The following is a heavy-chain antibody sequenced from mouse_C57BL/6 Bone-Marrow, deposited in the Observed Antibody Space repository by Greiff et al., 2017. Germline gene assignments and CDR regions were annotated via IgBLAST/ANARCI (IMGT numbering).Heavy chain of an antibody. J-gene: IGHJ4*01. CDR1: GFSLTSYG. CDR2: IWSGGST. CDR3: ARNGAYYYGSSYYYAMDY. Sequence: VNLVESGPGLVQPSQSLSITCTVSGFSLTSYGVHWVRQSPGKGLEWLGVIWSGGSTDYNAAFISRLSISKDNSKSQVFFKMNSLQADDTAIYYCARNGAYYYGSSYYYAMDYWGQGTSVTVSS. D-gene: IGHD1-1*01. V-gene: IGHV2-2*01.